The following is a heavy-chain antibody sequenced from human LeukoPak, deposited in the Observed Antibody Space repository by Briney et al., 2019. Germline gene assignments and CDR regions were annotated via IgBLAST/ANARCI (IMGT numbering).Heavy chain of an antibody. J-gene: IGHJ4*02. CDR3: ARGYYDSSGYYLHVQPSPIY. CDR1: GYTFTGYY. D-gene: IGHD3-22*01. V-gene: IGHV1-2*02. Sequence: GASVKVSCKASGYTFTGYYMHWVRQAPGQGLEWMGWINPNSGGTNYAQKFQGRVTITADKSTSTAYMELSSLRSEDTAVYYCARGYYDSSGYYLHVQPSPIYWGQGTLVTVSS. CDR2: INPNSGGT.